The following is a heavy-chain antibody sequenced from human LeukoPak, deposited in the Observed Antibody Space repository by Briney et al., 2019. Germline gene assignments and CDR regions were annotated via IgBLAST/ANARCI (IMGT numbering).Heavy chain of an antibody. D-gene: IGHD3-22*01. CDR3: ARESHSSGPYYFDY. V-gene: IGHV1-3*01. Sequence: ASVNVSCKASGYTFTSYAMHWVRQAPGQRLEWMGWINAGNGNTKYSQKFQGRVTITRDTSASTAYMELSSLRSEDTAVYYCARESHSSGPYYFDYWGQGTLVTVSS. CDR1: GYTFTSYA. J-gene: IGHJ4*02. CDR2: INAGNGNT.